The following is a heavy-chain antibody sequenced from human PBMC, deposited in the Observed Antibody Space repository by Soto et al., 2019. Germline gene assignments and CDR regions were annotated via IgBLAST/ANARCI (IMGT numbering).Heavy chain of an antibody. Sequence: QVQLVQSGAEVKKPGSSVKVSCKASGGTFSSYAISWVRQAPGQGLDWMGGIIPIFGTADYAQKFQGRVTITADESTSTAYMELSSLRSEDTAVYYCASHYDSSGYYYRGLDYWGQGTLVTLSS. CDR1: GGTFSSYA. J-gene: IGHJ4*02. V-gene: IGHV1-69*12. D-gene: IGHD3-22*01. CDR3: ASHYDSSGYYYRGLDY. CDR2: IIPIFGTA.